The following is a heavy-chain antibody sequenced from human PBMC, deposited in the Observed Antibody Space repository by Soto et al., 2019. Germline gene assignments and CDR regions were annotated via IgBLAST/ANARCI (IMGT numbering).Heavy chain of an antibody. CDR2: ISGSGDST. Sequence: EVQLLESGGGLVQPGGSLRLSCAASGFTFSSYAMRWVRQAPGKGLEWVSAISGSGDSTYYADSVKGRFTISRDNSENTLYLRMSSLGAEDAAVYCCARRGSGSYYDYWGQGTLVIVSS. J-gene: IGHJ4*02. D-gene: IGHD1-26*01. CDR3: ARRGSGSYYDY. CDR1: GFTFSSYA. V-gene: IGHV3-23*01.